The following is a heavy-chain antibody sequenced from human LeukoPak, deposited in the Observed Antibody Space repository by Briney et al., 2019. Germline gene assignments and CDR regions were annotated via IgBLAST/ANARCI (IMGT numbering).Heavy chain of an antibody. CDR3: ARDQFLEYPASLDY. V-gene: IGHV1-18*01. CDR2: ISAYNGNT. Sequence: ASVKVSCKASGYTFTSYGISWVRQAPGQGLEWMGWISAYNGNTNYAQKLQGRVTMTTDTSTSTAYMELRSLRSDDTAVYYCARDQFLEYPASLDYWGQGTLVTVSS. CDR1: GYTFTSYG. J-gene: IGHJ4*02. D-gene: IGHD3-3*01.